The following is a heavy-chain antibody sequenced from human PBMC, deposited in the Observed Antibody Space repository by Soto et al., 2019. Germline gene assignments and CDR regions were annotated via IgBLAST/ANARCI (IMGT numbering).Heavy chain of an antibody. J-gene: IGHJ4*02. Sequence: SETLSLTCIVSGGSISSADYYWIWVRQPPGKGLEWIGYIYYSGSTYYNPSLKSRLTISVDTSKNQFSLRLSSVTAADTAVYYCARLSAPPGRGYNSASPALYELWGQGDLVTVYS. D-gene: IGHD5-18*01. CDR3: ARLSAPPGRGYNSASPALYEL. CDR1: GGSISSADYY. V-gene: IGHV4-30-4*01. CDR2: IYYSGST.